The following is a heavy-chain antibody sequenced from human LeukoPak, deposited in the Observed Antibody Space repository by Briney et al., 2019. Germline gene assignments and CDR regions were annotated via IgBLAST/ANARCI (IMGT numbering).Heavy chain of an antibody. CDR2: ISGSGGST. CDR1: GFTFSSYA. Sequence: LTGGSLRLSCAASGFTFSSYAMSWVRQAPGKGLEWVSAISGSGGSTYYADSVKGRFTISRDNSKNTLYLQMNSLRAEDTAVYYCAKALSDYPGYFDYWGQGTLVTVSS. V-gene: IGHV3-23*01. D-gene: IGHD3-10*01. CDR3: AKALSDYPGYFDY. J-gene: IGHJ4*02.